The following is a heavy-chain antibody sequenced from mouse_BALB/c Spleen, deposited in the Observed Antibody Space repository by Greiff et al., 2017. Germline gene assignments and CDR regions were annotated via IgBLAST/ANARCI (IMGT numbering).Heavy chain of an antibody. J-gene: IGHJ4*01. Sequence: VQLQQSGPELVKPGASVKISCKASGYAFSSSWMNWVKQRPGQGLEWIGRIYPGDGDTNYNGKFKGKATLTADKSSSTAYMQLSSLTSVDSAVYFCASDGYYNYYAMDYWGQGTSVTVSS. CDR3: ASDGYYNYYAMDY. V-gene: IGHV1-82*01. CDR2: IYPGDGDT. CDR1: GYAFSSSW. D-gene: IGHD2-3*01.